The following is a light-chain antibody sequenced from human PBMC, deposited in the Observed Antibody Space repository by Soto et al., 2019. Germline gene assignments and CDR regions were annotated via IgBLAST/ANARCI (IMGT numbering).Light chain of an antibody. CDR1: QSLLHSNGYNY. V-gene: IGKV2-28*01. CDR3: LQALQTPMYT. CDR2: LGS. J-gene: IGKJ2*01. Sequence: DIVMTQYPLSLPVTPGEPASISCRSSQSLLHSNGYNYLDWYLQKPGQSPQLLIYLGSNRSSGVPDRFSGSGSGTDFTLKISRVEAEDVGVYYCLQALQTPMYTFGQGTKVDIK.